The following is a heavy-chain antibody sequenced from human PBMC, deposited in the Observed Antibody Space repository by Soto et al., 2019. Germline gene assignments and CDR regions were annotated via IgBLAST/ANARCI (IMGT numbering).Heavy chain of an antibody. CDR2: IKEDGSEK. D-gene: IGHD1-26*01. Sequence: PGGSLRLSCAASGFTFSNYWMTWVRQAPGKGLEWVATIKEDGSEKHYVDSVKGRFTISRDNAKNSLYLQMNSLRVEDTAVYFCSRDFVVGAKALNYWGQGALVAVSS. J-gene: IGHJ4*02. CDR3: SRDFVVGAKALNY. V-gene: IGHV3-7*01. CDR1: GFTFSNYW.